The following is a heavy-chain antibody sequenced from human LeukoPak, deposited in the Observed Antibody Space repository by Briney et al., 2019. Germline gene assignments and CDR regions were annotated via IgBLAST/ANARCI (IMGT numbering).Heavy chain of an antibody. CDR3: ARVHLHYFDY. Sequence: PSETLSLTCAVYGGSFSGYYWSWIRQPPGKGLEWIGDINHSGSTNYNPSLKSRVTISVDTSKSQFSLKLSSVTAADTAVYYCARVHLHYFDYWGQGTLVTVSS. CDR2: INHSGST. J-gene: IGHJ4*02. CDR1: GGSFSGYY. V-gene: IGHV4-34*01.